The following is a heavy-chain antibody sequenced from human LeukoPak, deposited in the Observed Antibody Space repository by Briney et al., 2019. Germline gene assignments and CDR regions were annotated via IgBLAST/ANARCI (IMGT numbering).Heavy chain of an antibody. CDR2: IYPGDSDT. CDR1: SSSSYY. J-gene: IGHJ3*02. V-gene: IGHV5-51*01. CDR3: ARSAGAGAFDI. D-gene: IGHD4/OR15-4a*01. Sequence: SSSSYYWGWIRQPPGKGLEWMGIIYPGDSDTRYSPSFQGQVTISADKSISTAYLQWSSLKASDTAMYYCARSAGAGAFDIWGQGTMVTVSS.